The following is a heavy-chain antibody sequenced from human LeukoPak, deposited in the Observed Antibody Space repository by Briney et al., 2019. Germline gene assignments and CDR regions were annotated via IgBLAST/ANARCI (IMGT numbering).Heavy chain of an antibody. D-gene: IGHD2-15*01. CDR2: ISAYNGNT. CDR1: GYTFTSYG. J-gene: IGHJ4*02. Sequence: GASVKVSCKASGYTFTSYGISWVRQAPGQGLEWMGWISAYNGNTNYAQKLQGRVTMTTDTSTSTAHMELRSLRSDDTAVYYCARDRGKGNSGGKYDYWGQGTLVTVSS. CDR3: ARDRGKGNSGGKYDY. V-gene: IGHV1-18*01.